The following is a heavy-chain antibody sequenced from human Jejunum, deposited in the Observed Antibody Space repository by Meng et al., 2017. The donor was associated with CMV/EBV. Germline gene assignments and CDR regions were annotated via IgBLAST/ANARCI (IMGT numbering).Heavy chain of an antibody. J-gene: IGHJ4*02. CDR3: ARVVKGGNYLEY. Sequence: ATSGFTFDTYGMSWVPQAPGKGLEWVSSISISSYTYYADSVKGRFTISRDNAKNSLYLQMNSLRAEDTAVYYCARVVKGGNYLEYWGQGTLVTVSS. CDR1: GFTFDTYG. V-gene: IGHV3-21*01. D-gene: IGHD4-23*01. CDR2: ISISSYT.